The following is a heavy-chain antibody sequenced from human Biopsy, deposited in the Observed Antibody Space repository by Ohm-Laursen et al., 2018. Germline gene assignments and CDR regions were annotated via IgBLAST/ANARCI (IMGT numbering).Heavy chain of an antibody. Sequence: SDTLSLTCTVSGGSFTGHYWSWIRQPPEKGLEWIGHISCTGYTSYNASLKSRVTISVDTSRNHFSLRLSSLTAADTAVYYCARGSNDFGGLYFPRWGQGTLLTVSS. CDR1: GGSFTGHY. J-gene: IGHJ4*02. V-gene: IGHV4-59*11. CDR2: ISCTGYT. D-gene: IGHD4-23*01. CDR3: ARGSNDFGGLYFPR.